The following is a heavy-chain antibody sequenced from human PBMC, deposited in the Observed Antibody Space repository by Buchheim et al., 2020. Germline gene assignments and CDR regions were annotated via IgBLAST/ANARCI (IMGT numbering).Heavy chain of an antibody. CDR3: ARDRGAAAGTSPGY. V-gene: IGHV1-46*01. CDR1: GYTFTSYY. D-gene: IGHD6-13*01. Sequence: QVQLVQSGAEVKKPGASVKVSCKASGYTFTSYYVHWVRQAPGQGLEWMGIINPSGAGTSYSQKFQGRVNMTRDTSTSTVYMELSSLRSEDTAVYYCARDRGAAAGTSPGYWGQGTL. J-gene: IGHJ4*02. CDR2: INPSGAGT.